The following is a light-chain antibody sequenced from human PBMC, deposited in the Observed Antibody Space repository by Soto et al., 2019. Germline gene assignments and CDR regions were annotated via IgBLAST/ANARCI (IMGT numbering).Light chain of an antibody. V-gene: IGKV1-9*01. Sequence: IQLTQSPSSLSASVGDSVTITCRASQGISSYLAWYQQEPGKAPKLLTYAASTLQSGVPSRFSGGGSGTDFTLTISSLQPEDFATYYCQQLNSYPLTFGGGTTVEIK. CDR3: QQLNSYPLT. J-gene: IGKJ4*01. CDR2: AAS. CDR1: QGISSY.